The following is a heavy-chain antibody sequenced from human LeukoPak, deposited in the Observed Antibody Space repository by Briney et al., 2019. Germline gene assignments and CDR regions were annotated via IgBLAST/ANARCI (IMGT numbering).Heavy chain of an antibody. CDR3: SRESTFGAVVDFNY. CDR2: INANNGET. J-gene: IGHJ4*02. V-gene: IGHV1-18*01. CDR1: GYNFTTFG. Sequence: ASVKVSCKTSGYNFTTFGIAWVRQAPGQGLEWMGWINANNGETHYAQKFRDRVTMTTDSSTNTAYMELRGLKSDDSAMYYCSRESTFGAVVDFNYWSQGTLVTVSS. D-gene: IGHD3-16*02.